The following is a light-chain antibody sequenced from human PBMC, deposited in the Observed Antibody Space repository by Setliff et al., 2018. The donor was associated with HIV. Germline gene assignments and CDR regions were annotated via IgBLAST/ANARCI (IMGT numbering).Light chain of an antibody. CDR2: EVS. V-gene: IGLV2-23*02. J-gene: IGLJ3*02. Sequence: HSALAQPASVSGSPGQSTTISCTGSSSDVGSYNLVSWYQQHPRKAPKLMIYEVSKWPSGVSNRFSGSKSGNTASLTISGLQAEDEADYYCCSYAGSSTFVFGGGTKVTVL. CDR3: CSYAGSSTFV. CDR1: SSDVGSYNL.